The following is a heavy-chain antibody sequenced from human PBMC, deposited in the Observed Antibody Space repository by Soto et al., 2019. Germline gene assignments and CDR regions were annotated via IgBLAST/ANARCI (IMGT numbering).Heavy chain of an antibody. Sequence: QVQLVQSGAEVKKPGSSVKVSCKASGCTFSSYAISWVRQAPGQGLEWMGGIIPICGTANYAQKFQGRVTITADESTSTAYMELSSLRAEDTAVYYCAREVVDYYDSSGYSFDAFDIWGQGTMVTVSS. J-gene: IGHJ3*02. D-gene: IGHD3-22*01. CDR1: GCTFSSYA. V-gene: IGHV1-69*01. CDR3: AREVVDYYDSSGYSFDAFDI. CDR2: IIPICGTA.